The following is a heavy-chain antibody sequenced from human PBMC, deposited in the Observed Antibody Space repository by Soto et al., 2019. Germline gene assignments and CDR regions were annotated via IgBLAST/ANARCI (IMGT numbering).Heavy chain of an antibody. CDR1: GFTFSSYA. J-gene: IGHJ4*02. V-gene: IGHV3-23*01. D-gene: IGHD3-3*01. CDR3: AKGPIFGGENIYDY. Sequence: DVQLLESGGDLVQPGGSLRLSCAASGFTFSSYAMSWVRQAPGKGLEWVSSMSGAGRSSYDADSVKGRFTISRDNSKNTLYLQMNNLRAEDTALYYCAKGPIFGGENIYDYWCQGTLVTVSS. CDR2: MSGAGRSS.